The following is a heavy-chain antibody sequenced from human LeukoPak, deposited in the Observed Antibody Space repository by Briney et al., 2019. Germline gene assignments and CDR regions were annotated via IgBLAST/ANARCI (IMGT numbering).Heavy chain of an antibody. CDR1: GFTFISYE. V-gene: IGHV3-48*03. CDR2: ISSSGSTI. Sequence: PGGSLRLSCAASGFTFISYEMNWVRQAPGKGLEWVSYISSSGSTIYYADSVKGRFTISRDNAKNSLYLQMNSLRAEDTAVYFCARAAQWLRLSGYFDFWSQGTLVTVSS. CDR3: ARAAQWLRLSGYFDF. J-gene: IGHJ4*02. D-gene: IGHD5-12*01.